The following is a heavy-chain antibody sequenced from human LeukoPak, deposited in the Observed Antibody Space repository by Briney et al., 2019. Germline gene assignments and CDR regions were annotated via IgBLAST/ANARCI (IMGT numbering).Heavy chain of an antibody. J-gene: IGHJ4*02. CDR1: GFTFSSYG. D-gene: IGHD3-16*01. CDR2: ISYDGSNK. Sequence: GGSLRLSCAASGFTFSSYGMHWVRQAPGKGLEWVAVISYDGSNKYYADSVKGRFTISRDNSKNTLYLQMNSLRAEDTAVYYCAKERSHLINYFDYWGQGTLITVSS. CDR3: AKERSHLINYFDY. V-gene: IGHV3-30*18.